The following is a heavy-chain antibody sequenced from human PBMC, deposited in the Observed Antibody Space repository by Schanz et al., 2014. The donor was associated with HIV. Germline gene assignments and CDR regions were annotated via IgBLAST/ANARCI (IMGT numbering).Heavy chain of an antibody. J-gene: IGHJ4*02. CDR1: GFTFDNYG. D-gene: IGHD6-19*01. CDR2: MSYDGIRK. CDR3: SKATSGSRGWYTGSD. V-gene: IGHV3-30*18. Sequence: QVQLVESGGGVVRPGRSLRLSCVASGFTFDNYGMHWVRQAPGKGLEWVAVMSYDGIRKNYADSVKGRFTISRDNSKNILYLQMNSLRAEDTALYYCSKATSGSRGWYTGSDWGQGTLVTVSS.